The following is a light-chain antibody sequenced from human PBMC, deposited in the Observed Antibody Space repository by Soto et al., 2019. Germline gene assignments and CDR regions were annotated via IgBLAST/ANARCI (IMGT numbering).Light chain of an antibody. V-gene: IGLV3-1*01. Sequence: SSELTQPPSVSVSPGQTASITCSGDKLGDKYACWYQQKPCQSPVLVIYQDSKRPSGIPERFSGSNSGNTATLTISGTQAMDEADYYCQAWDSSNVVFGGGTKVTVL. CDR1: KLGDKY. J-gene: IGLJ2*01. CDR3: QAWDSSNVV. CDR2: QDS.